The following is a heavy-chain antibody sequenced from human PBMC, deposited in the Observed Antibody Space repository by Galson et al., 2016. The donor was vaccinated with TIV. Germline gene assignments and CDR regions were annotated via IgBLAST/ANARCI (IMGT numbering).Heavy chain of an antibody. CDR1: SGSFSGYY. J-gene: IGHJ6*02. CDR3: ARISLRGGSSAV. V-gene: IGHV4-34*01. D-gene: IGHD2-15*01. Sequence: ETLSLTCAVYSGSFSGYYCSWIRQPPGKGLEWIGEISHSGSTSYNPSLESRVTISIDTSKDQFSLNLNSVTAADTAVYYCARISLRGGSSAVWGRGTTVTVSS. CDR2: ISHSGST.